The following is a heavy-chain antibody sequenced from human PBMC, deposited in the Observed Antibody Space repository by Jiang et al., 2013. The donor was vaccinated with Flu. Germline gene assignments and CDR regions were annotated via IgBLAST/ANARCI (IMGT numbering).Heavy chain of an antibody. CDR1: GDSVSSNSAA. CDR3: TREVEVHTIFAWFDL. V-gene: IGHV6-1*01. D-gene: IGHD3-3*01. Sequence: QTLSLTCAISGDSVSSNSAAWNWIRQSPSRGLEWLGRTYYRSQWSNNYAVSVKSRITISPDTSKNQFSLQLNSVTSEDTAMYYCTREVEVHTIFAWFDLWGQGTLVTVSS. J-gene: IGHJ5*02. CDR2: TYYRSQWSN.